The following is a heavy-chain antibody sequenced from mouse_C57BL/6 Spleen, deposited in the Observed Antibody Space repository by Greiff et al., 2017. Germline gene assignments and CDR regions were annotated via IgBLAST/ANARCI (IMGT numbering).Heavy chain of an antibody. CDR2: ISYDGSN. Sequence: EVQLVESGPGLVKPSQSLSLTCSVTGYSITSGYYWNWIRQFPRNKLEWMGYISYDGSNSYNSSLKNRISITGDTSKNQFFLKLNSVTTEDTATYYCASSLGCYFDVWGTGTTVTAS. J-gene: IGHJ1*03. CDR3: ASSLGCYFDV. V-gene: IGHV3-6*01. CDR1: GYSITSGYY.